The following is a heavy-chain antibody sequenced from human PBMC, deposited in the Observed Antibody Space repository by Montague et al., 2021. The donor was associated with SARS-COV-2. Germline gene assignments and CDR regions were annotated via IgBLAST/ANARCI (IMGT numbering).Heavy chain of an antibody. D-gene: IGHD3-10*01. CDR2: INHGGST. J-gene: IGHJ6*03. V-gene: IGHV4-34*01. CDR3: ARLRDGVVPSPILGVGPYYSSYYMEV. CDR1: GTSFSGYY. Sequence: SETLSLTCAVHGTSFSGYYWNWIRQPPGKGLEWIGEINHGGSTKYSPSLKSRLTISADTSKNRFSLKLTSVAAADTAVYYCARLRDGVVPSPILGVGPYYSSYYMEVWGRGTTVCAS.